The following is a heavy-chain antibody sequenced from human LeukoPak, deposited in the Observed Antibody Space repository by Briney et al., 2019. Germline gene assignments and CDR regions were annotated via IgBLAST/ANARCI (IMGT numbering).Heavy chain of an antibody. CDR2: VYYSGTT. CDR3: ARGGVLGQSTFDV. CDR1: GASINKYF. Sequence: SETLSLTCTVSGASINKYFWSWIRQPPGKGLDLVGYVYYSGTTNYNPSLKSRVTISVDTSKNQFFLRLTSVTAADTALYYCARGGVLGQSTFDVWGQGTMVTVSS. D-gene: IGHD7-27*01. J-gene: IGHJ3*01. V-gene: IGHV4-59*01.